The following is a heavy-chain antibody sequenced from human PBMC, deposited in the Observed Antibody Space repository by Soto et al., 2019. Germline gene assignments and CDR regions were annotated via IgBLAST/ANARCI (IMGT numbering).Heavy chain of an antibody. CDR3: LRGRYYYYLDV. V-gene: IGHV4-34*01. D-gene: IGHD2-15*01. CDR2: IDHSGRT. CDR1: GGYLSGYC. Sequence: SEALSLTCTVYGGYLSGYCWSWIRQDQEKGLEWIGEIDHSGRTNYNPSLKSGGSISVDTSKNQFSLNLKSVTAAYTAVYFCLRGRYYYYLDVWGKGTTVTVS. J-gene: IGHJ6*03.